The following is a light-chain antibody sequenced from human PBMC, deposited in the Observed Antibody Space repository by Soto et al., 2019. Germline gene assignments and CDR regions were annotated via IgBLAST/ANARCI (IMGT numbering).Light chain of an antibody. V-gene: IGLV2-14*01. CDR1: SSDIGGYNF. J-gene: IGLJ2*01. CDR2: EVS. Sequence: QSVLTQPASVSGSPGQSITISCTGTSSDIGGYNFVSWYQQHPGKAPKLMIYEVSNRPSGVSNRFSGSKSGNTASLTISGLQAEDEAVYYCYSYTTSSTLVFGGGTKVTVL. CDR3: YSYTTSSTLV.